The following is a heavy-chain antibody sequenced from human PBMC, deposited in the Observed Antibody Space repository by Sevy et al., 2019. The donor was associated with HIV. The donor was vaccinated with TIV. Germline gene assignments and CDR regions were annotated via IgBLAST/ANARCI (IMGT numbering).Heavy chain of an antibody. J-gene: IGHJ3*01. Sequence: GGSLRLSCAASXXXXSSYAMXWXRXAXXXXLEXXXXXSXXGGSTYYADSVKGRFTISRDNSKNTLYLQMNSLRAEDTAVYYCAKEYYYDSXXXVGXXXXWGQGTMVTVSS. CDR2: XSXXGGST. V-gene: IGHV3-23*01. CDR3: AKEYYYDSXXXVGXXXX. D-gene: IGHD3-22*01. CDR1: XXXXSSYA.